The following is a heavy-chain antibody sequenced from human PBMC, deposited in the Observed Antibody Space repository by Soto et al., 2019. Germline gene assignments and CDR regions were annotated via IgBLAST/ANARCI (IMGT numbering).Heavy chain of an antibody. CDR2: IYYSGST. CDR3: ARTTYYYDSSGHDY. J-gene: IGHJ4*02. Sequence: PSETLSLTCTVSGGSISSGDYYWSWIRQPPGKGLEWIGYIYYSGSTYYNPSLKSRVTISVDTSKNQLSLKLSSVTAADTAVYYCARTTYYYDSSGHDYWGQGTPVTVSS. D-gene: IGHD3-22*01. CDR1: GGSISSGDYY. V-gene: IGHV4-30-4*01.